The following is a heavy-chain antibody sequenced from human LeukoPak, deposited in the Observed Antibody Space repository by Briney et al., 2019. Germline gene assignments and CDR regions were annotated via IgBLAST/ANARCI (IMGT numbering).Heavy chain of an antibody. V-gene: IGHV3-48*02. Sequence: PGGSLRLSCAASGFTFSTYNMKWVRQAPGKGLEWVSYISGGSHAIYYADSVRGRFTISRDDAKNPLYLEMNSLRDEDTAMYYCARDWRGVFDIWGQGTMVTVSS. D-gene: IGHD2-8*01. J-gene: IGHJ3*02. CDR1: GFTFSTYN. CDR3: ARDWRGVFDI. CDR2: ISGGSHAI.